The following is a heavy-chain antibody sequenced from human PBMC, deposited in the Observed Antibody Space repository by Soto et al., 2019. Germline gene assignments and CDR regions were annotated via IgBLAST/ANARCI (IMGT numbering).Heavy chain of an antibody. CDR2: VSGSGGST. V-gene: IGHV3-23*01. CDR1: GFTFNRHA. CDR3: AKPPDYNWNDY. D-gene: IGHD1-20*01. Sequence: GGSLRLSCTASGFTFNRHAMSWVRQAPGKGLEWISAVSGSGGSTYYADSVKGRFTISRDNSKDTLYLQMNNLRAEDTAVYYCAKPPDYNWNDYWGQGTLVIVSS. J-gene: IGHJ4*02.